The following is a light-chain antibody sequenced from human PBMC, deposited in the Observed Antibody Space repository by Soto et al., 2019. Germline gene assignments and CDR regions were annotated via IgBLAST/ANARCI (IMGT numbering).Light chain of an antibody. CDR1: XXSIASNY. CDR2: EDN. CDR3: QSYDSSNVV. Sequence: NFMLTQPHSVSESPGKTVTISCTXXXXSIASNYVQWYQQRPGSAPTTVIYEDNLRPSGVPDRFSGAIDSSSNSASLTISGLKTEDEADYYCQSYDSSNVVFGGGTKLTVL. J-gene: IGLJ2*01. V-gene: IGLV6-57*04.